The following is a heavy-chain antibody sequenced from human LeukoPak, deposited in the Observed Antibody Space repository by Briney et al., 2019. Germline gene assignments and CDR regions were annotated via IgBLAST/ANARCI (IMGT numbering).Heavy chain of an antibody. V-gene: IGHV3-23*01. CDR1: RFPFNQYA. D-gene: IGHD5-12*01. Sequence: GGSLKLSFAASRFPFNQYAMNLDRQAPGKGVGGVPVITGSGGSTSYADSVKGRFTISRDNSKNTLYLQMNSLRAEDTAVYYCAKEGTVSGSHYFDYWGQGTLVTVSS. CDR2: ITGSGGST. J-gene: IGHJ4*02. CDR3: AKEGTVSGSHYFDY.